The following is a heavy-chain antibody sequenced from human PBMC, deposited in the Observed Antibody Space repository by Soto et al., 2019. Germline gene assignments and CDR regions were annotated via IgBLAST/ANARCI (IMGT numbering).Heavy chain of an antibody. J-gene: IGHJ6*02. V-gene: IGHV3-21*01. CDR2: ISSSGYI. CDR1: GFNFNSYT. Sequence: GPLRLSSAASGFNFNSYTISWVRQAPGKRLEWLSSISSSGYIFSTDSVRGRFTISRDNAKNAVYLQINSLRAEDTAVYFCARDCSGGSCYYGMDVWGQGTTVTVSS. CDR3: ARDCSGGSCYYGMDV. D-gene: IGHD2-15*01.